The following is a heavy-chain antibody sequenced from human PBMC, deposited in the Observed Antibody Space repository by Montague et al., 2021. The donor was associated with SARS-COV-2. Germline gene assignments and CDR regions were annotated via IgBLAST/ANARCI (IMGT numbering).Heavy chain of an antibody. Sequence: SETLSLTCTVSGGSISCRNCYWGWIRQPPGKGLEWIGTIYNSGTTYYNPSLKSRIAISVNTSKNQFSLMLPSVTAADTAVYYCARHRSYGVHSWDNWFHPWGQGTLVTVSS. D-gene: IGHD4-17*01. CDR3: ARHRSYGVHSWDNWFHP. J-gene: IGHJ5*02. V-gene: IGHV4-39*01. CDR2: IYNSGTT. CDR1: GGSISCRNCY.